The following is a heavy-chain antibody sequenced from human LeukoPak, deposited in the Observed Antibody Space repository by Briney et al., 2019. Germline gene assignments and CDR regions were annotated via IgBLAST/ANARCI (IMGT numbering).Heavy chain of an antibody. D-gene: IGHD3-22*01. Sequence: SETLSLTCTVSGGSISSSSYYWGWIRQPPGKGLEWIGSIYYSGSTYYNPSLKSRVTISVDTSKNQFSLKLSSATAADTAVYYGARDRYYYDSSGTRWFDPWGQGTLVTVSS. CDR1: GGSISSSSYY. CDR3: ARDRYYYDSSGTRWFDP. V-gene: IGHV4-39*07. CDR2: IYYSGST. J-gene: IGHJ5*02.